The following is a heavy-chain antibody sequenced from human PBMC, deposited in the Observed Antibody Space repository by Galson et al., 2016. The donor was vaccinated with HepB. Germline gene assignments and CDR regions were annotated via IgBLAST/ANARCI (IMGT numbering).Heavy chain of an antibody. CDR1: GYSFKNYW. CDR3: AKSNHDYTDYRANWFDS. J-gene: IGHJ5*01. D-gene: IGHD4-11*01. Sequence: QSGAEVTKPGESLKISCKSSGYSFKNYWIGWVRQMPGKGLEWMGSIYPGDSDTRYSPSFQGQVTISADKSITTTYLQWSSLKASDTAMYYCAKSNHDYTDYRANWFDSWGQGTLVTVSS. CDR2: IYPGDSDT. V-gene: IGHV5-51*01.